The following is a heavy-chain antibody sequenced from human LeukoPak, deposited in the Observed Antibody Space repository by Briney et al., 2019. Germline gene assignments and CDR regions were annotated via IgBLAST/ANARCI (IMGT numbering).Heavy chain of an antibody. V-gene: IGHV3-21*01. J-gene: IGHJ4*02. CDR3: ARRRYCSGGSCYSVAVDY. CDR2: ISSSSRHM. Sequence: GGSLRLSCAASGFTFSSDSMNWVRQAPGKGLEWVSFISSSSRHMYYADSVKGRFTISRDNSKNTLYLQMNSLRAEDTAVYYCARRRYCSGGSCYSVAVDYWGQGTLVTVSS. CDR1: GFTFSSDS. D-gene: IGHD2-15*01.